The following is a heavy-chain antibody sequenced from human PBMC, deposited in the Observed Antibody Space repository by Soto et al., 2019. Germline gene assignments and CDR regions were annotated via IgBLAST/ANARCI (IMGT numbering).Heavy chain of an antibody. D-gene: IGHD2-15*01. CDR3: ARDDVLCDGGRCYGVPLDV. V-gene: IGHV3-66*01. CDR2: IQSGGPT. CDR1: GCTVSSKY. Sequence: GGSLRLSCAASGCTVSSKYISWVRQAPGKGLEWVSLIQSGGPTYYADSVKGRFTISRDTSENTVHLQMDSLRAEDTAVYYCARDDVLCDGGRCYGVPLDVWGKETTVTVSS. J-gene: IGHJ6*04.